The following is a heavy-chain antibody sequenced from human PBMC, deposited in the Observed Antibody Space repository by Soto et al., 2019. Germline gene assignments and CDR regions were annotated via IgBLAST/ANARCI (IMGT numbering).Heavy chain of an antibody. CDR3: TTGFITIFGVVITTLGFDY. CDR2: IKSKTDGGTT. Sequence: GGSLRLSCAASGFTFSNAWMSWVRQAPGKGLEWVGRIKSKTDGGTTDYAAPVKGRFTISRDDSKNTLYLQMNSLKTEDTAVYYCTTGFITIFGVVITTLGFDYWGQGTLGTVSS. D-gene: IGHD3-3*01. J-gene: IGHJ4*02. V-gene: IGHV3-15*01. CDR1: GFTFSNAW.